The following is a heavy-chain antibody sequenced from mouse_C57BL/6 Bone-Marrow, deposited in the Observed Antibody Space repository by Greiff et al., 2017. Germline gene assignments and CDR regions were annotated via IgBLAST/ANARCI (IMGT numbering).Heavy chain of an antibody. CDR2: INPNNGGT. J-gene: IGHJ2*01. CDR1: GYTFTDYN. CDR3: ARGVRGSSLYYFDY. V-gene: IGHV1-18*01. D-gene: IGHD1-1*01. Sequence: EVQLQQSGPELVKPGASVKIPCKASGYTFTDYNMDWVKQSHGKSLEWIGDINPNNGGTIYNQKFKGKATLTVDKSSSTAYMELRSLTSEDTAVYYCARGVRGSSLYYFDYWGQGTTLTVSS.